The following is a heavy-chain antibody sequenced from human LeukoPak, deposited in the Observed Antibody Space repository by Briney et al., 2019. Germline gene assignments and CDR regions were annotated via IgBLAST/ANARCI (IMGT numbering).Heavy chain of an antibody. CDR3: ARDATTVGHFDY. CDR1: GGSISSYY. Sequence: SETLSLTCTVSGGSISSYYWSWIRQPAGKGLEWIGRICTSGSTNYNPSLKSRVTMSVDTSKNQFSLKLSSVTAADTAVYYCARDATTVGHFDYWGQGTLVTVSS. D-gene: IGHD4-4*01. V-gene: IGHV4-4*07. CDR2: ICTSGST. J-gene: IGHJ4*02.